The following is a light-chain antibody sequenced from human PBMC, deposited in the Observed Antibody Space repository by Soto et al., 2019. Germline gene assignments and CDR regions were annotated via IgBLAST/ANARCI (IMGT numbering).Light chain of an antibody. Sequence: EIVMTQSPATLSVSPGEGATLSCRASQGVSSNLAWYQQKPGQAPRLLIYGASTRATGIPARFSGSGSGTEFPLTINSLQSEDFAFYYCHQYDNLPLTFGRGTKVEIK. CDR1: QGVSSN. CDR3: HQYDNLPLT. J-gene: IGKJ4*01. CDR2: GAS. V-gene: IGKV3-15*01.